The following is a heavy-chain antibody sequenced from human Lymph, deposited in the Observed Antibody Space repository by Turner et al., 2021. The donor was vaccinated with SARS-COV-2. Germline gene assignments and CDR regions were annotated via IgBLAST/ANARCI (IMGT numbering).Heavy chain of an antibody. CDR2: IIPILGRA. Sequence: QVQLVQAGAEEKKPGSSVKVSCKASGGTFSTYVISWVRQAPGQGLEWMGGIIPILGRANYAQKFQGRVTITADKTTSTAYMELSSRRSEDTAVYHCARRHSGNYDAFDIWGQGTMVTVSS. V-gene: IGHV1-69*10. J-gene: IGHJ3*02. D-gene: IGHD1-26*01. CDR3: ARRHSGNYDAFDI. CDR1: GGTFSTYV.